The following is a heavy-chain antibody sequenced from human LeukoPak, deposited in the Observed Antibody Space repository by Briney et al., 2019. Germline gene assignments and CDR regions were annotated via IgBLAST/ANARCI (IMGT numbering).Heavy chain of an antibody. CDR2: INPNSGDT. CDR1: GYTFTNYT. J-gene: IGHJ4*02. V-gene: IGHV1-2*06. D-gene: IGHD1-7*01. Sequence: ASVKVSCKASGYTFTNYTINWARQAPGQGLEWMGRINPNSGDTNYAQKFQGRVTMTRDTSITTGYMELSRLRSDDTAVYYCAREAPTTGTTFDYWGQGTLVTVSS. CDR3: AREAPTTGTTFDY.